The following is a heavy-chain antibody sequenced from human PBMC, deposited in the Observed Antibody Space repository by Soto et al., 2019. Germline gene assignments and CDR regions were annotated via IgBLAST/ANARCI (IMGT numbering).Heavy chain of an antibody. CDR2: IYYSGST. J-gene: IGHJ4*02. CDR3: ARRLRVYAIRLDY. D-gene: IGHD2-8*01. CDR1: GGSISSSSYY. Sequence: SETLSLTCTVSGGSISSSSYYWGWIRQPPGKGLEWIGSIYYSGSTYYNPSLKSRVTISVDTSKNQFSLKLSSVTAADTAVYYCARRLRVYAIRLDYWGQGTLVTVSS. V-gene: IGHV4-39*01.